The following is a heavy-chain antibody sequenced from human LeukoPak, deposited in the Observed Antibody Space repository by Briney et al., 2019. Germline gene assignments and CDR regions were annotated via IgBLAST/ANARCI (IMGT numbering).Heavy chain of an antibody. J-gene: IGHJ4*02. CDR1: GGTYSHYA. V-gene: IGHV1-69*13. D-gene: IGHD5-12*01. Sequence: SVKDTCQATGGTYSHYAIRWVRQAPAQGLEWGVGISSFFGTANLAQRFQGRVMIPADESTSKAYAELSSLRSGGTDVYYCARGGIVATMYYWGQGTLVSVSS. CDR2: ISSFFGTA. CDR3: ARGGIVATMYY.